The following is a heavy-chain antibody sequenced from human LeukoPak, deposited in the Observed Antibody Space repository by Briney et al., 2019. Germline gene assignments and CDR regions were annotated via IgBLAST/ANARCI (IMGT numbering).Heavy chain of an antibody. V-gene: IGHV1-69*02. CDR3: ARAQGPDWRGGSCAFVP. Sequence: SSVNVSCKASGGTFRSYTISWVRQAPGQGLEWMGRIIPILGIANYALKLQGRVTITADKTTSTAYMELSSLRAEDTAVYYCARAQGPDWRGGSCAFVPWGQGTLVSVCS. CDR2: IIPILGIA. D-gene: IGHD2-15*01. J-gene: IGHJ5*02. CDR1: GGTFRSYT.